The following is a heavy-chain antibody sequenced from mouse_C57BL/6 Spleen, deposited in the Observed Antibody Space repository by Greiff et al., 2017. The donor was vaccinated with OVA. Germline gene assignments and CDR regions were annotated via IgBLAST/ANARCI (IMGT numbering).Heavy chain of an antibody. V-gene: IGHV3-6*01. CDR2: ISYDGSH. Sequence: EVHLVESGPGLVKPSQSLSLTCSVTGYSITSGYYWNWIRQFPGNTLEWLGYISYDGSHNYHPSLKNRISISRDTSKNQFFRKLKSVTTEDTATYYCARDRGLDYCYYGGQGTTLTVSS. J-gene: IGHJ2*01. D-gene: IGHD3-1*01. CDR3: ARDRGLDYCYY. CDR1: GYSITSGYY.